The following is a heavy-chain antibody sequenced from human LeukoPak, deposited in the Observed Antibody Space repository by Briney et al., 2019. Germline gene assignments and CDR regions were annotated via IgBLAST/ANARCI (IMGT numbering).Heavy chain of an antibody. CDR1: GFTFDDYA. CDR3: AKGAENERVGATDPVG. D-gene: IGHD1-26*01. V-gene: IGHV3-43*02. J-gene: IGHJ4*02. Sequence: PGGSLRLSCAASGFTFDDYAMHWVRQAPGKGLEWVSLISGDGGSTYYADSVKGRFTISRDNSKNSLYLQMNSLRTEDTALYYCAKGAENERVGATDPVGWGQGTLVTVSS. CDR2: ISGDGGST.